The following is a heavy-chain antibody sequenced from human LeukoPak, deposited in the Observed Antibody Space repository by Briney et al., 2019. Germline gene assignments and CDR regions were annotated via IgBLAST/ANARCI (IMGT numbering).Heavy chain of an antibody. J-gene: IGHJ5*02. V-gene: IGHV3-74*01. CDR1: GFTLSNYW. CDR2: INSDGINT. Sequence: GGSLKLSCAASGFTLSNYWRHWVRQAPGKGLVWVSRINSDGINTSYADSVKGRFTISRDNAKNTQNLQMNSLRAEDTAVYYCARDLGQYYDTSDNWFDPWGQGTLVTVSS. D-gene: IGHD3-22*01. CDR3: ARDLGQYYDTSDNWFDP.